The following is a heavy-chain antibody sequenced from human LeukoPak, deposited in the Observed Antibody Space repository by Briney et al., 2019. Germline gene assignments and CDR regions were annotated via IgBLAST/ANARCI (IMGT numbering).Heavy chain of an antibody. CDR1: GYTFTGYY. Sequence: GASVKVSCKDSGYTFTGYYMHWVRQAPGQGLEWMGRINPNSGGTNYAQKFQGRVTMTRDTSISTAYMELSRLRSDDTAVYYCARAFSYYDSSGYSDPIDYWGQGTLVTVSS. D-gene: IGHD3-22*01. CDR3: ARAFSYYDSSGYSDPIDY. CDR2: INPNSGGT. J-gene: IGHJ4*02. V-gene: IGHV1-2*06.